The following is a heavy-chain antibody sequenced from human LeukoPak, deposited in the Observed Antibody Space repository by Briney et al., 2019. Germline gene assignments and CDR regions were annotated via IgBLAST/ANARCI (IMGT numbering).Heavy chain of an antibody. J-gene: IGHJ4*02. Sequence: SETLSLTCTVSSGSISSSSYYWGWIRQPPGKGLEWIGSIYYSGSTYYNPSLKSRVTISVDTSKNQFSLKLSSVTAADTAVYYCARHKQTWNYDYWGQGTLVTVSS. D-gene: IGHD1-7*01. CDR2: IYYSGST. CDR3: ARHKQTWNYDY. CDR1: SGSISSSSYY. V-gene: IGHV4-39*01.